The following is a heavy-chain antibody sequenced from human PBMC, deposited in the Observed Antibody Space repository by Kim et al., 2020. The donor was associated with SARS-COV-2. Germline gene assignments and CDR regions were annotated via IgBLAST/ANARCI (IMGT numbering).Heavy chain of an antibody. Sequence: GGSLRLSCAASGFTVSSNYMSWVRQAPGKGLEWVSVIYSGGSTYYADSVKGRFTISRDNSKNTLYLQMNSLRAEDTAVYYCAREEIFWAYGMDVWGQGTTVTVSS. D-gene: IGHD3-9*01. J-gene: IGHJ6*02. CDR2: IYSGGST. V-gene: IGHV3-53*01. CDR3: AREEIFWAYGMDV. CDR1: GFTVSSNY.